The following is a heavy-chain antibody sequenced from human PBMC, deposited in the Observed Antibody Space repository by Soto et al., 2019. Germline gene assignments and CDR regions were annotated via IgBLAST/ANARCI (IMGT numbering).Heavy chain of an antibody. D-gene: IGHD5-18*01. CDR2: IYYSGST. Sequence: SETLSLTCTFSVGSISSGGYYWSWIRQHPGKGLEWIGYIYYSGSTYYNPSLKSRVTISVDTSKNQFSLKLSSVAAADTAVYYCARYTAMAYYFDDWGQGTLGTVSS. V-gene: IGHV4-31*03. CDR3: ARYTAMAYYFDD. J-gene: IGHJ4*02. CDR1: VGSISSGGYY.